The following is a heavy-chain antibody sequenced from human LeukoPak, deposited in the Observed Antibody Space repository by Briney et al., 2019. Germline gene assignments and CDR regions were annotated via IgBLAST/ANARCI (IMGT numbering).Heavy chain of an antibody. J-gene: IGHJ4*02. D-gene: IGHD4-23*01. Sequence: SETLSLTCTVSGGSISSGDYYWSWFRQPPGKGLEWIGYIYYSGSTYYNPSLKSRVTISVDTSKNQFSLKLSSVTAADTAVYYCAVDTVVTSFDYWGQGTLVTVSS. CDR3: AVDTVVTSFDY. CDR2: IYYSGST. CDR1: GGSISSGDYY. V-gene: IGHV4-30-4*01.